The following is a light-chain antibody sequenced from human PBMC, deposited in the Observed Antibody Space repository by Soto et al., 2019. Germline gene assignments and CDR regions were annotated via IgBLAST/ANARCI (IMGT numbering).Light chain of an antibody. CDR3: QQYSSSRFT. CDR2: GAS. CDR1: QSISSSY. V-gene: IGKV3-20*01. Sequence: EIVLTQSPGTLSLSPGERATLSCRASQSISSSYLAWYQQKPGQAPRLLVYGASSRATGIPDRFSGSGSGTDFTLTISRLDPEDFAVYYCQQYSSSRFTFGPGTKVDIK. J-gene: IGKJ3*01.